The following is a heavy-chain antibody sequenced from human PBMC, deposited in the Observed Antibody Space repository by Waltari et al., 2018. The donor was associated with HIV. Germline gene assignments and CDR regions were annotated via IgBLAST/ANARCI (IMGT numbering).Heavy chain of an antibody. Sequence: QVHLRESGPGLVKPSETLSLTCDVSGYSITSGYYWGWIRQPPGKGLEWIGSIYHSGGTYYNPSLKSRVSMSADTSKNQFSLKVGSVTAADTAMYYCARTYYDFWSGYSPSFDSWGQGTLVTVTS. J-gene: IGHJ4*02. CDR3: ARTYYDFWSGYSPSFDS. D-gene: IGHD3-3*01. CDR1: GYSITSGYY. V-gene: IGHV4-38-2*01. CDR2: IYHSGGT.